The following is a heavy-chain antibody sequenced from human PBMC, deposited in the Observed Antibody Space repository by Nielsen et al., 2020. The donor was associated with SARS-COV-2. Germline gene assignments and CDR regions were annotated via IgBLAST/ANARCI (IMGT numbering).Heavy chain of an antibody. CDR1: GFTFSQYA. CDR3: ARVAFWSGYDY. Sequence: GESLKISCVASGFTFSQYAMNWFRQAPGKGLEWVANIKHDGSEKYYVDSVKGRFTISRDNAKSSLSLQMNGLTAEDTAVYYCARVAFWSGYDYWGQGALVTVSS. V-gene: IGHV3-7*01. J-gene: IGHJ4*02. D-gene: IGHD3-3*01. CDR2: IKHDGSEK.